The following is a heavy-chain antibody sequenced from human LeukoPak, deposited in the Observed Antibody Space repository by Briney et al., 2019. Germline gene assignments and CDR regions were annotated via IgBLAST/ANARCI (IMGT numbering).Heavy chain of an antibody. CDR2: IYYSGST. CDR1: GGSISSSSYY. Sequence: PSETLSLTCTVSGGSISSSSYYWGWIRQPPGKGLEWIGSIYYSGSTYYNPSLKSRVTISVDTSKNQFSLKLSSVTAADTAVYYCARALTFGKIKAFDPWGQGTLVTVSS. J-gene: IGHJ5*02. CDR3: ARALTFGKIKAFDP. V-gene: IGHV4-39*07. D-gene: IGHD3-16*01.